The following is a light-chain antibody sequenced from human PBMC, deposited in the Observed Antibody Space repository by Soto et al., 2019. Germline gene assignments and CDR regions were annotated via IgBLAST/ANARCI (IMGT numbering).Light chain of an antibody. Sequence: QSVLTQPPSVSGAPGQRVTISCTGGSSNIGGGYDVHWYQQVPGKAPKLLIYGNINRPSGVPDRFSGSKSGTSASLAITGLQAEDEADYYCSSFVGAPVIFGGGTKLTVL. CDR2: GNI. CDR1: SSNIGGGYD. V-gene: IGLV1-40*01. J-gene: IGLJ2*01. CDR3: SSFVGAPVI.